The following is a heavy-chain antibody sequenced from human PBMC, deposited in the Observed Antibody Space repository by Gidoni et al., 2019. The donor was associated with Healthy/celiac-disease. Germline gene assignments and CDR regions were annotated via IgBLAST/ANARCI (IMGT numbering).Heavy chain of an antibody. J-gene: IGHJ3*02. V-gene: IGHV3-21*01. CDR3: ASAPGGYGGNSGDAFDI. D-gene: IGHD2-21*02. CDR1: GFTCSSYS. CDR2: ISSSSSYI. Sequence: EVQLVESGGGLVKPGGSLSLSCAASGFTCSSYSMNWVSQAPGKGLEWVSSISSSSSYIYYADSVKGRFTISRDNAKNSLYLQMNSLRAEDTAVYYCASAPGGYGGNSGDAFDIWGQGTMVTVSS.